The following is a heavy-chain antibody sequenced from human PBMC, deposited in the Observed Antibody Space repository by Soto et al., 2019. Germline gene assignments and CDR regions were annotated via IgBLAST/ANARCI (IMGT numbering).Heavy chain of an antibody. V-gene: IGHV1-18*01. D-gene: IGHD3-3*01. CDR2: ISAYNGNT. Sequence: QVQLVQSGADVKKPGASVTVSCKASGYTFTNYGIIWVRQAPGQGLEWMGWISAYNGNTNYAQKLQGRLTMTTDTSTSTAYMELRSLRSDDTAVYYCSRDYYDFWSGYHVPPPIDYWGQGTLVTVSS. CDR3: SRDYYDFWSGYHVPPPIDY. CDR1: GYTFTNYG. J-gene: IGHJ4*02.